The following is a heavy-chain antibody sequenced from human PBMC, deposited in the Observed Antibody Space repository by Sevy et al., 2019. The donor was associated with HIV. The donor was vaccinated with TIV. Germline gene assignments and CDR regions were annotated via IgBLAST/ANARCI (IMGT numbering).Heavy chain of an antibody. CDR3: ARDGNFWSGYSLYYYYMDV. CDR1: GFTFSSYA. D-gene: IGHD3-3*01. V-gene: IGHV3-30-3*01. Sequence: GGSLRLSCAASGFTFSSYAMHWVRQAPGKGLEWVVVISYDGSNKYYADSVKGRFTISRDNSKNTLYLQMNSLRAEDTAVYYCARDGNFWSGYSLYYYYMDVWGKGTTVTVSS. CDR2: ISYDGSNK. J-gene: IGHJ6*03.